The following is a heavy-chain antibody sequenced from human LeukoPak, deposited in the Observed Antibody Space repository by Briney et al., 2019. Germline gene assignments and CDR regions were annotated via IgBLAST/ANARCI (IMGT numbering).Heavy chain of an antibody. Sequence: GGSLRLSCAASGFTFSSYGMHWVRQAPGKGLEWVAVISYDGIHKYYADSLKGRFTISRDNSKNTLYLQMNSLRAEDTAVYYCARHRSCPRCWYFDLWGRGTLVTVSS. CDR2: ISYDGIHK. CDR3: ARHRSCPRCWYFDL. CDR1: GFTFSSYG. J-gene: IGHJ2*01. V-gene: IGHV3-30*03. D-gene: IGHD2-15*01.